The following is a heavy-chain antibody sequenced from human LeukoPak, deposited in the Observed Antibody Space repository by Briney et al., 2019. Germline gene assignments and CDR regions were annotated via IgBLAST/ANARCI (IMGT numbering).Heavy chain of an antibody. CDR2: ISGSGGST. CDR3: AKEVEGYSGSYSDY. J-gene: IGHJ4*02. CDR1: GFTFSDYT. D-gene: IGHD1-26*01. Sequence: PGGSLRLSCSGSGFTFSDYTMNWVRQAPGKGLEWVSAISGSGGSTYYADSVKGRFTISRDNSKNTLYLQMKSLRAEDTAVYYCAKEVEGYSGSYSDYWGQGTLVTVSS. V-gene: IGHV3-23*01.